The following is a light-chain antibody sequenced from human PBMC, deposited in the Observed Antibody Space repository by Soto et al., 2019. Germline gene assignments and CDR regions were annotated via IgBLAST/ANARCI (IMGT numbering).Light chain of an antibody. Sequence: EIVLTQSPATLSLSPGERATLSCRASQSVSSYLAWYQQKPGQAPRLLIDDASNRATGIPARFSGSGSGTDFTLTISSLEPEDFAVYYCQQRSNLFGGGTKVEIK. CDR2: DAS. CDR1: QSVSSY. CDR3: QQRSNL. V-gene: IGKV3-11*01. J-gene: IGKJ4*01.